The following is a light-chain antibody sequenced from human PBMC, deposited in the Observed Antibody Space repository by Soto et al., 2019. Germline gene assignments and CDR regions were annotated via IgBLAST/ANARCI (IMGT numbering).Light chain of an antibody. CDR3: QHYVSPPIT. CDR1: QSVRSSH. CDR2: GAS. Sequence: EIVLTQSPGTLSLSPGERATLSCRTSQSVRSSHLAWYQQKPGQAPRLLVYGASSRATGISDRFSGSGSGTDFTLTISRLEPEDFAVYYCQHYVSPPITFGQGTRLEIK. V-gene: IGKV3-20*01. J-gene: IGKJ5*01.